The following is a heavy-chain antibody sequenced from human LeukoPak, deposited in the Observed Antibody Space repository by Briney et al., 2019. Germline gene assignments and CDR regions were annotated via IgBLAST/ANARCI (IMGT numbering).Heavy chain of an antibody. Sequence: GGSPKLSCAASGFTFSGSAMHWVRQASGKGLEWVGRIRSKANSYATAYAASVKGRFTISRDDSKNTAYLQMNSLKTEDTAVYYCTRKIGYDFWSGYSVESYYFDYWGQGTLVTVSS. D-gene: IGHD3-3*01. CDR3: TRKIGYDFWSGYSVESYYFDY. CDR2: IRSKANSYAT. J-gene: IGHJ4*02. V-gene: IGHV3-73*01. CDR1: GFTFSGSA.